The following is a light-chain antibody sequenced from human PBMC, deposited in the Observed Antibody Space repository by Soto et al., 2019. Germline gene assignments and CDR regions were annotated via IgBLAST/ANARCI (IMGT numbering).Light chain of an antibody. J-gene: IGKJ3*01. CDR2: AAS. CDR3: QRTYNAPFT. Sequence: DIQMTQSPSSLSAFVGDTVTINCRATDSIDRYLNWYQQKPGQAPRVLITAASTLESGVPSRFSGSGSGTDFPLTINNLQPEDCAAYYCQRTYNAPFTFGPGTKVSIK. V-gene: IGKV1-39*01. CDR1: DSIDRY.